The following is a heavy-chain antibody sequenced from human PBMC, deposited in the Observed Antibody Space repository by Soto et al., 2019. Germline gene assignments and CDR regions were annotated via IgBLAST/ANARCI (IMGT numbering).Heavy chain of an antibody. V-gene: IGHV3-23*01. Sequence: EVQLLESGGGLVQPGGSLRLSCAASGFTFSSHVMSWVRQAPGKGLEWVSGISTGGGSTDYADSVKGRFTISRDNSKNTLHLQMKSLRVEHTAVYYCARSREIIASSGSFDYWGQGTLVTVSS. CDR3: ARSREIIASSGSFDY. CDR1: GFTFSSHV. J-gene: IGHJ4*02. D-gene: IGHD1-1*01. CDR2: ISTGGGST.